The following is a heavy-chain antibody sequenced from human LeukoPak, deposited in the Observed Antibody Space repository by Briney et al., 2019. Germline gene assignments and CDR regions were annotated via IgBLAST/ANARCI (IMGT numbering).Heavy chain of an antibody. V-gene: IGHV1-69*05. J-gene: IGHJ4*02. Sequence: EASVEVFCKASGVPLNRYAISWVRQAPGQGLEWMGRIIPIFGTANYAQKSQGRVTITTDESTSTAYMELSSLRSEDTAVYYCAVSSGWYLLDYWGEGTLVTVSS. CDR3: AVSSGWYLLDY. D-gene: IGHD6-19*01. CDR1: GVPLNRYA. CDR2: IIPIFGTA.